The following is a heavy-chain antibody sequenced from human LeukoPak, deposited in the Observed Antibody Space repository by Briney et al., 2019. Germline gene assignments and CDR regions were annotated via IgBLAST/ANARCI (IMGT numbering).Heavy chain of an antibody. D-gene: IGHD2-21*02. CDR3: ASSIAYCGGDCYWGSRAFDI. Sequence: GESLKISCKGSGYSFTSYWIGWVRQMPGKGLEWMGIIYPGDSDTRYSPSFQGQVTISADKSISTAYLQWSSLKASDTAMYYCASSIAYCGGDCYWGSRAFDIWGQGTMVTVSS. J-gene: IGHJ3*02. CDR1: GYSFTSYW. V-gene: IGHV5-51*01. CDR2: IYPGDSDT.